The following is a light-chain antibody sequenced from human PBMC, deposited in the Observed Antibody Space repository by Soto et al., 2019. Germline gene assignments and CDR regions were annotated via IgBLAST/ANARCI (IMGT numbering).Light chain of an antibody. CDR2: EVS. J-gene: IGLJ1*01. CDR3: SSYAGSNNLGV. Sequence: QSALAPPPSASGSLGQSVTISCTGTSSDVGGYNYVSWYKQHPGKAPKLMIYEVSKRPSGVPDRFSGSKSGNTASLTVSGLQAEDEADYYCSSYAGSNNLGVFGTGTKLTVL. CDR1: SSDVGGYNY. V-gene: IGLV2-8*01.